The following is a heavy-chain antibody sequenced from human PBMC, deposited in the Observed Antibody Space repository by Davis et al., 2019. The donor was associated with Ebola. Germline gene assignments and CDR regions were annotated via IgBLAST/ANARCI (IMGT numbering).Heavy chain of an antibody. CDR3: ARIYGGTTITD. D-gene: IGHD5-24*01. V-gene: IGHV3-30*03. CDR1: GFTFSSYG. CDR2: TSFDGRNK. J-gene: IGHJ4*02. Sequence: PGGSLRLSCAASGFTFSSYGMHWVRQAPGKGLEWVAVTSFDGRNKYYADSVKGRFTISRDNSKNTLYLQMQSLRPDDTAVYYCARIYGGTTITDWGQGTQVTVSS.